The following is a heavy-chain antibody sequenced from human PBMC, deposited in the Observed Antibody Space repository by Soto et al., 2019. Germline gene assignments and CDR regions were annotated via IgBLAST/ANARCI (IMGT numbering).Heavy chain of an antibody. D-gene: IGHD3-16*02. V-gene: IGHV1-69*13. CDR1: GGTFSSYA. CDR3: ARGSPGSNAWGSSRGYYYYYYMDV. Sequence: ASVKVSCKASGGTFSSYAISWVRQASGQWLEWMGGIIPIVGTTNYAQKFQGRVTMTADESTSTAYMELSSLRSEDTAVYYCARGSPGSNAWGSSRGYYYYYYMDVWGKGTTVTVSS. J-gene: IGHJ6*03. CDR2: IIPIVGTT.